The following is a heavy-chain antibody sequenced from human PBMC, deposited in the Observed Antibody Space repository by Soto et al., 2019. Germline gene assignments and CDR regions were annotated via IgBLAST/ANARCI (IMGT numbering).Heavy chain of an antibody. D-gene: IGHD2-15*01. CDR3: ARDEVVVVVAEELFSNDAFDI. Sequence: PGGSLRLSCAASGFTFSSYWMSWVRQAPGKGLEWVANIKQDGSEKYYVDSVKGRFTISRDNAKNSLYLQMNSLRAEDTAVYYCARDEVVVVVAEELFSNDAFDIWGQGTMVTVSS. V-gene: IGHV3-7*01. CDR1: GFTFSSYW. J-gene: IGHJ3*02. CDR2: IKQDGSEK.